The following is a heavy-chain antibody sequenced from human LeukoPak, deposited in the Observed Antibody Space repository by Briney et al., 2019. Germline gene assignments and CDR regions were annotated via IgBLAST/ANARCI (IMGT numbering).Heavy chain of an antibody. CDR2: IIPIFGTA. CDR3: AGYVHHYSSSYNWFDP. Sequence: ASVKVSCKASGGTFSSYAISWVRQAPGQGLEWMGGIIPIFGTANYAQKFQGRVTITADESTSTAYMELSSLRSEDTAVYYCAGYVHHYSSSYNWFDPWGQGTLVAVSS. D-gene: IGHD6-6*01. CDR1: GGTFSSYA. J-gene: IGHJ5*02. V-gene: IGHV1-69*13.